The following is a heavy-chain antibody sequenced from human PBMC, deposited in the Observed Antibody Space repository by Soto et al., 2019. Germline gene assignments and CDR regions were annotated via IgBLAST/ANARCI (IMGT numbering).Heavy chain of an antibody. D-gene: IGHD6-13*01. Sequence: QVQLVQSGAEVKKPGSSVKVSCKASGGTFSSYTISWVRQAPGQGLEWMGRIIPILGIANYAQKFQGRVTITADKSTSPADTDLRRPRSEDTAVYYCARALGYSSSRDPWGQGTLVNVSS. CDR3: ARALGYSSSRDP. CDR1: GGTFSSYT. V-gene: IGHV1-69*02. CDR2: IIPILGIA. J-gene: IGHJ5*02.